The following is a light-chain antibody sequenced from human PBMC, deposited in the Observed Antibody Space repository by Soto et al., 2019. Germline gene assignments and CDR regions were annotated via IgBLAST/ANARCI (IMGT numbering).Light chain of an antibody. Sequence: IQLTQSPSSLSASVGDRVTITCRASQGISSYLAWYQQKPGKAPKLLIYAASTLQSGVPSRLIGSGSGTDFTLTISRLTPEDFATYYLDQVNSYYSEFTFGPGTKVEIK. CDR3: DQVNSYYSEFT. J-gene: IGKJ3*01. CDR1: QGISSY. CDR2: AAS. V-gene: IGKV1-9*01.